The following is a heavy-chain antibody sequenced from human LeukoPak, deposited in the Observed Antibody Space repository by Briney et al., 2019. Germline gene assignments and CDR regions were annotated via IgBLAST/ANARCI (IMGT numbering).Heavy chain of an antibody. Sequence: GGSMRLSCIASGFTFGDYAMSWVRQAPGKGLEWVGFIRSKAYGGTTEYAASVKGRFTISRDESKRIAYLQMNSLKTEDTDMYYCNRESGSYWEYCFDYWGQGTLVHVPS. D-gene: IGHD1-26*01. V-gene: IGHV3-49*04. J-gene: IGHJ4*02. CDR2: IRSKAYGGTT. CDR1: GFTFGDYA. CDR3: NRESGSYWEYCFDY.